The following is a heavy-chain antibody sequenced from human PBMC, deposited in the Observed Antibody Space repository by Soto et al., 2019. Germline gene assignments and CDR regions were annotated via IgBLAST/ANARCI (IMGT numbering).Heavy chain of an antibody. CDR2: IYYSGGT. CDR3: ARFSIAARRGRYYFDY. V-gene: IGHV4-61*01. J-gene: IGHJ4*02. CDR1: GGSVSSGSYY. D-gene: IGHD6-6*01. Sequence: PSETLSLTCTVSGGSVSSGSYYWSWIRQPPGKGLEWIGYIYYSGGTNYNPSLKSRVTISVDTSKNQSSLKLSSVTAADTAVYYCARFSIAARRGRYYFDYWGQGTLVTVSS.